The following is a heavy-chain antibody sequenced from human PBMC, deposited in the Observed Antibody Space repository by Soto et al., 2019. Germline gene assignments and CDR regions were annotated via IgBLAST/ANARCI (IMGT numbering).Heavy chain of an antibody. CDR1: GGSISSGGYY. J-gene: IGHJ4*02. CDR2: IYYSGST. Sequence: QVQLQESGPGLVKPSQTLSLTCTVSGGSISSGGYYWSWIRQHPGKGLEWIGYIYYSGSTYYNPSLKSRVTISVDTSKNQFSLKLSSVTAADTAVYYCARSKKWELLPKQVKNLPFGYWGQGTLVTVSS. D-gene: IGHD1-26*01. CDR3: ARSKKWELLPKQVKNLPFGY. V-gene: IGHV4-31*03.